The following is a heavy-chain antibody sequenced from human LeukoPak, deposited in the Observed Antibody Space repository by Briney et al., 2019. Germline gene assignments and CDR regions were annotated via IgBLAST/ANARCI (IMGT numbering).Heavy chain of an antibody. V-gene: IGHV1-69*13. CDR3: ARATVTTFFRYYFDY. CDR2: IIPIFGTA. J-gene: IGHJ4*02. Sequence: SVKVSCKASGYTFTSYYMHWVRQAPGQGLEWMGGIIPIFGTANYAQKFQGRVTITADESTSTAYMELSSLRSEDTAVYYCARATVTTFFRYYFDYWGQGTLVTVSS. D-gene: IGHD4-17*01. CDR1: GYTFTSYY.